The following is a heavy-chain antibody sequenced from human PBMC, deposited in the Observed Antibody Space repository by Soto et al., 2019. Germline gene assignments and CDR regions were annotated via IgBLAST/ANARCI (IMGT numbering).Heavy chain of an antibody. V-gene: IGHV5-10-1*01. CDR2: IDPNDSYT. D-gene: IGHD3-22*01. CDR3: ARHDFDSSGYYSFSFDS. Sequence: GESLKISCKASGYRFPNHWISWVRQMPGKGLEWMGRIDPNDSYTKYSPSFQGHVTISVDKSTSTAYLQWSSLKASDTAIYYCARHDFDSSGYYSFSFDSWGQGTLVTVSS. CDR1: GYRFPNHW. J-gene: IGHJ4*02.